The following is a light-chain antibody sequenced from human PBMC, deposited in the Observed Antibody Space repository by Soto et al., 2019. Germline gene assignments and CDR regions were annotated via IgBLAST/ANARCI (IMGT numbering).Light chain of an antibody. Sequence: DIQMTQSPSSLSASVGDRVTITCQASQDISNYLNWYQQKPGKAPKLLIYDESNLETGVPSRFSGSGSGTDFTFTISSLQPEDIATYYCQQYHIVPPLTFGGGTKVEI. CDR3: QQYHIVPPLT. J-gene: IGKJ4*01. CDR2: DES. CDR1: QDISNY. V-gene: IGKV1-33*01.